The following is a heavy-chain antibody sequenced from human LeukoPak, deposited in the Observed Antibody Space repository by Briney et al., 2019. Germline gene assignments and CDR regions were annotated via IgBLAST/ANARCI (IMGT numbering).Heavy chain of an antibody. V-gene: IGHV3-30*19. Sequence: PGGSLRLSCAASGFTFSSYGMHWVRQAPGKGLEWVTAISYDGSNKYYADSVKGRFTISRDNSKNTLYVQMNSLRAEDTAVYYWAKEGYSRGYYSYYYMDVWGKGTTVTVSS. D-gene: IGHD6-13*01. J-gene: IGHJ6*03. CDR3: AKEGYSRGYYSYYYMDV. CDR2: ISYDGSNK. CDR1: GFTFSSYG.